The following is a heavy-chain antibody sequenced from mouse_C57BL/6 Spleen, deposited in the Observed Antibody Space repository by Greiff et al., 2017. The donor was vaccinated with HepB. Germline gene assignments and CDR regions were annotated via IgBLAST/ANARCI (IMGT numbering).Heavy chain of an antibody. V-gene: IGHV1-55*01. D-gene: IGHD2-3*01. CDR2: IYPGSGST. J-gene: IGHJ4*01. CDR3: ARGDGYYSSYGMDY. CDR1: GYTFTSYW. Sequence: QVQLQQPGAELVKPGASVKMSCKASGYTFTSYWITWVKQRPGQGLEWIGDIYPGSGSTNYNEKFKSKATLTVDTSSSTAYMQLSSLTSEDSAVYCCARGDGYYSSYGMDYWGQGTSVTVSS.